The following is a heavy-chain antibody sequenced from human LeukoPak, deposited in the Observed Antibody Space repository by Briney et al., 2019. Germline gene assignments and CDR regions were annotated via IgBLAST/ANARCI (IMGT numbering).Heavy chain of an antibody. CDR1: GGTFSSYA. D-gene: IGHD3-22*01. V-gene: IGHV1-69*11. J-gene: IGHJ4*02. CDR2: IIPILGTA. CDR3: ARGVYYYDRSGYSYYIYY. Sequence: SVKVSCKASGGTFSSYAISWVRQAPGQGLEWMGRIIPILGTANYAQKFHGRVTITTDESTSTAYMELSSLRSEDTAVYYCARGVYYYDRSGYSYYIYYWGEGTLVTL.